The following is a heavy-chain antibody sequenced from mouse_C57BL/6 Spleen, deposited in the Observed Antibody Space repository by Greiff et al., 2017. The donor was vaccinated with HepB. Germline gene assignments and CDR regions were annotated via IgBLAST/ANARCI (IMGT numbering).Heavy chain of an antibody. V-gene: IGHV1-80*01. J-gene: IGHJ1*03. CDR3: ARSGSSYWYFDV. CDR2: IYPGDGDT. CDR1: GYAFSSYW. Sequence: VQLQQSGAELVKPGASVKISCKASGYAFSSYWMNWVKQRPGKGLEWIGQIYPGDGDTNYNGKFKGKATLTADKSSSTAYMQLSSRTSEDSAVYFCARSGSSYWYFDVWGTGTTVTVSS. D-gene: IGHD1-1*01.